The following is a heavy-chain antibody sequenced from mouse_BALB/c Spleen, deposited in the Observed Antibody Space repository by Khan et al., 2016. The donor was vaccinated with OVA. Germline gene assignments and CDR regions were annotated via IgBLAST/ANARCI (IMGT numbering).Heavy chain of an antibody. Sequence: EVELVESGGGLVQPAGSRKLSCAASGFTFSSFGMHWVRQAPKKGLEWVAYMSSGSSTIYYVDTVKGRFTILRDHPKNDLFLKMTSLRSEDTAMYYCVRSGGNFHWYFDVWGAGTSVTVSS. CDR3: VRSGGNFHWYFDV. D-gene: IGHD2-1*01. CDR1: GFTFSSFG. CDR2: MSSGSSTI. V-gene: IGHV5-17*02. J-gene: IGHJ1*01.